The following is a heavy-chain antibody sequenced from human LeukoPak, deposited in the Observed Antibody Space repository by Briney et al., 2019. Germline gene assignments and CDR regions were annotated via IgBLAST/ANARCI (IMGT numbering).Heavy chain of an antibody. V-gene: IGHV5-10-1*01. CDR2: IDPSDSYT. D-gene: IGHD6-19*01. CDR1: GYSFTSYW. Sequence: GESLKISCKGSGYSFTSYWISWVRQMPGKGLEWMGRIDPSDSYTNYSPSFQGHVTISADKSISTAYLQWSSLKASDTAMYYCARHELDDPRYPGQAGGWYVLYHYWGQGTLVTVAS. J-gene: IGHJ4*02. CDR3: ARHELDDPRYPGQAGGWYVLYHY.